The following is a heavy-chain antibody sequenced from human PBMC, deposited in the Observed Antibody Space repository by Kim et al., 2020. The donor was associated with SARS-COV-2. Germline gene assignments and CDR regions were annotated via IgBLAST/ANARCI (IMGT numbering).Heavy chain of an antibody. D-gene: IGHD3-10*01. J-gene: IGHJ5*02. Sequence: SETLSLTCTVSGGSISNYYWSWIRQSPGKGLEWIGNMYYSGSTNYNPSLKSRVSMSVDTSKNQFSLKLSSVTAADTAVYYCAKVQVASGRTNRFDPWGQGTLVIVSS. CDR3: AKVQVASGRTNRFDP. CDR1: GGSISNYY. V-gene: IGHV4-59*01. CDR2: MYYSGST.